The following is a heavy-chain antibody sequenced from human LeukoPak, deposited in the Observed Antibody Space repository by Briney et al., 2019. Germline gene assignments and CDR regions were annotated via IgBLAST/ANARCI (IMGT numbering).Heavy chain of an antibody. V-gene: IGHV3-21*01. D-gene: IGHD2-2*01. Sequence: PGGSLRLSCVASGFTFSSYSMNRVRQAPGKGLEWVSSISSSSSYMYYADSVKGRFTISRDNAKNSLYLQMNSLRAEDTAVYYCARGDRDLYCSSTSCYPVLGGQGTLVTASS. CDR2: ISSSSSYM. CDR1: GFTFSSYS. J-gene: IGHJ4*02. CDR3: ARGDRDLYCSSTSCYPVL.